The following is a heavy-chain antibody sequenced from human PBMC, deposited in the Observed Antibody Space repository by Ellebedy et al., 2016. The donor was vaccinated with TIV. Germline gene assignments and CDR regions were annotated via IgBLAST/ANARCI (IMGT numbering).Heavy chain of an antibody. CDR2: IYSSGST. CDR1: GDSVSRRSYY. V-gene: IGHV4-61*03. D-gene: IGHD3-10*01. J-gene: IGHJ3*02. CDR3: TYGINSDAFDI. Sequence: SETLSLTXTVSGDSVSRRSYYWSWIRPSPGKGLEWIGYIYSSGSTKYNPSLKSRLTISADTSKKHFSLRLNSATAADTAVYYCTYGINSDAFDIWGHGTLVTVSS.